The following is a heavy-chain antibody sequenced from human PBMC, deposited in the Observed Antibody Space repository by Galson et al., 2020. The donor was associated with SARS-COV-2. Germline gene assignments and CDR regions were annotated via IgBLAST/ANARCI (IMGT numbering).Heavy chain of an antibody. CDR2: ISGSGGST. CDR1: GFTFSSYA. D-gene: IGHD3-10*01. V-gene: IGHV3-23*01. Sequence: GGSLRLSCAASGFTFSSYAMSWVRQAPGKGLEWVSAISGSGGSTYYADSVKGRFTISRDNSKNPLYLQMNSLSAEDTAVYYCAKDGTGGDGELLCPNEVWGQGTLVTVSS. J-gene: IGHJ4*02. CDR3: AKDGTGGDGELLCPNEV.